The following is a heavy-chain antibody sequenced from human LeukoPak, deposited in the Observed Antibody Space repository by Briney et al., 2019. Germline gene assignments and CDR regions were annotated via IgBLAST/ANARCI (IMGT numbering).Heavy chain of an antibody. Sequence: GGSLRLSCAASGFTFSSYSMNWVRQAPGKGLEWVSYISSSSSTIYYADSVKGRFTISRDNAKNSLYLQMNSLRAEDTAVYYCASFQSIAVAGTKAWGQGTLVTVSS. CDR2: ISSSSSTI. J-gene: IGHJ5*02. CDR3: ASFQSIAVAGTKA. V-gene: IGHV3-48*04. CDR1: GFTFSSYS. D-gene: IGHD6-19*01.